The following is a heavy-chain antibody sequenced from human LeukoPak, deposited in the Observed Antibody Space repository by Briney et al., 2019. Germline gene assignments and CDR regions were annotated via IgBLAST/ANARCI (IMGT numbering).Heavy chain of an antibody. J-gene: IGHJ4*02. Sequence: PGGSLRLSCAASGFIFRNYWMTWVRQASGKGLEWVANIKEDGSDKYYVDSVKGRFTISRDNAKNSLYLQMNSLRAEDTAVYYCARGLPKPFSGYSYGPPDNWGQGTLVTVSS. CDR2: IKEDGSDK. D-gene: IGHD5-18*01. CDR3: ARGLPKPFSGYSYGPPDN. V-gene: IGHV3-7*01. CDR1: GFIFRNYW.